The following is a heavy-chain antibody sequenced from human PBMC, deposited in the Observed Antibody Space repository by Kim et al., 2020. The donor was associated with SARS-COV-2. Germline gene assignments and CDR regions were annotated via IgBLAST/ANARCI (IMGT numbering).Heavy chain of an antibody. CDR1: GFLLRDYW. D-gene: IGHD3-16*02. Sequence: GGSLRLSCEVSGFLLRDYWMSWVRQAPGGGLEWVANIKQGGTEQYYVDSVRGRVTISRDDAKNSVYLQMNSLRVEDTAIYYCTRDAVDNYLWRTYRHDLWGQGTLVTVAS. CDR2: IKQGGTEQ. J-gene: IGHJ5*02. CDR3: TRDAVDNYLWRTYRHDL. V-gene: IGHV3-7*05.